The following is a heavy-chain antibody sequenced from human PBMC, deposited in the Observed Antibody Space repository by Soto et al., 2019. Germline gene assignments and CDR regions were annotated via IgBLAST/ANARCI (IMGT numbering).Heavy chain of an antibody. CDR1: GGYIGSPNW. CDR2: MWPSGGT. CDR3: ARCLHCSNGGRFDP. D-gene: IGHD2-8*01. Sequence: SETLSLTCAVSGGYIGSPNWWTWVRQAPGKGLEWIGEMWPSGGTTYNPSLRNRVTISVDNSKNHLSLTLTSVTAADTAIYYCARCLHCSNGGRFDPWGQGALVTVSS. J-gene: IGHJ5*02. V-gene: IGHV4-4*02.